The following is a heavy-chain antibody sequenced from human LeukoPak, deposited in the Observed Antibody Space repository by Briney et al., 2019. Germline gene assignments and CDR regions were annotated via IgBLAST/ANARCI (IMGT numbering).Heavy chain of an antibody. CDR1: GGSFSGYY. J-gene: IGHJ4*02. Sequence: PSETLSLTCAVYGGSFSGYYWSWIRQPPGKGLEWIGEINHSGSTNYNPSLKSRVTISVDTSKNQFSLKLSSVTAADTAVYYCARKLGPTNYYGSGSWDYWGQGTLVTVSS. CDR2: INHSGST. CDR3: ARKLGPTNYYGSGSWDY. D-gene: IGHD3-10*01. V-gene: IGHV4-34*01.